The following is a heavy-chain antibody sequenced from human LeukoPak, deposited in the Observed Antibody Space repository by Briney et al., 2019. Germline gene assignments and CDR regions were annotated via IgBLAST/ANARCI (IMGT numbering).Heavy chain of an antibody. D-gene: IGHD1-26*01. J-gene: IGHJ4*02. V-gene: IGHV3-21*01. Sequence: GGSLRLSCAASGFTFRSYSMNWVRQAPGKGLEWVSFISSSYSYIYYADSVKGRFTISRDNAKNSLYPQMNSLRAEDTAVYYCAREGSQFDYWGQETLVTVSS. CDR3: AREGSQFDY. CDR2: ISSSYSYI. CDR1: GFTFRSYS.